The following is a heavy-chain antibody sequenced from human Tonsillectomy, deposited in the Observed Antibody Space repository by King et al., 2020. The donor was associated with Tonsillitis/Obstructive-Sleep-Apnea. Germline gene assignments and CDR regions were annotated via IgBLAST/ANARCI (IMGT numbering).Heavy chain of an antibody. V-gene: IGHV3-21*01. CDR3: ARGPWGQEQYYSDF. Sequence: VQLVESGGGLVKPGGSLRLSCAASGFTFSSYAMNWVRQAPGKGLEWVSSISGTSSYIDYADSVKGRFTISRDTAKKSLYLQMNSLRAEDTAVYYCARGPWGQEQYYSDFWGQGTLVTVSS. J-gene: IGHJ4*02. CDR2: ISGTSSYI. CDR1: GFTFSSYA. D-gene: IGHD1/OR15-1a*01.